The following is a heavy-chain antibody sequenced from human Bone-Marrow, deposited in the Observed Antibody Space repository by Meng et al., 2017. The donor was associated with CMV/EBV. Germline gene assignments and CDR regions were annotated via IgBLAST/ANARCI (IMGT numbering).Heavy chain of an antibody. CDR3: ARAPPYYYGSGSAVF. D-gene: IGHD3-10*01. CDR1: GYTFTSYG. V-gene: IGHV1-18*01. J-gene: IGHJ4*02. Sequence: ASVKVSCKASGYTFTSYGICWVREAPGQGLEWMGWISAYNGNTNYAQKLQGRVTMTTDTSTSTAYMELRSLRSDDTAVYYCARAPPYYYGSGSAVFWGQGTLVTVSS. CDR2: ISAYNGNT.